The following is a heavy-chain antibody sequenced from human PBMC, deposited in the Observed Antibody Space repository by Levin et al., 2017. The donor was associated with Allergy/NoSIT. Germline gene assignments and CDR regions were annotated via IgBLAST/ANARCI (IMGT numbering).Heavy chain of an antibody. CDR1: GGSIGSYY. CDR3: ARDNYFDSSGYYRLDS. Sequence: NPSETLSLTCTVSGGSIGSYYWNWIRQPPGKGLEWIGYVFNTGTTYYSPSLKSRVSISVDTSKNQFSLKLTSVTAADSAIYYCARDNYFDSSGYYRLDSWGQGTLVTVSS. V-gene: IGHV4-59*01. D-gene: IGHD3-22*01. CDR2: VFNTGTT. J-gene: IGHJ4*02.